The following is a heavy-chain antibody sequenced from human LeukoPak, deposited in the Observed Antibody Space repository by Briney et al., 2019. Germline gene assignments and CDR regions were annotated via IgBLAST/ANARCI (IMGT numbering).Heavy chain of an antibody. V-gene: IGHV3-23*01. Sequence: PGGSLRLSCAASGFTFSSYAMSWVRQAPGKGLEWVSGISGGGGRTYYADSVKGRFTISRDNSKNTLYLQRNSLRAEDTAVYYCAAQWRRLGAFDMWGQGTMVTVSS. J-gene: IGHJ3*02. CDR3: AAQWRRLGAFDM. D-gene: IGHD6-19*01. CDR1: GFTFSSYA. CDR2: ISGGGGRT.